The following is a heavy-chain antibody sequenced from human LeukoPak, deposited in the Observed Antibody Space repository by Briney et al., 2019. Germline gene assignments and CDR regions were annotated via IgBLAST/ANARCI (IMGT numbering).Heavy chain of an antibody. CDR3: ASTYYYGSGYYMDV. CDR2: IKQDGSEK. J-gene: IGHJ6*03. D-gene: IGHD3-10*01. CDR1: GFTFSSYW. V-gene: IGHV3-7*01. Sequence: GGSLRLSCAASGFTFSSYWMSWVRQAPGKGLEGVANIKQDGSEKYYVDSVKGRFTISRDNAKNSLYLQMNSLRAEDTAVYYCASTYYYGSGYYMDVWGKGTTVTVSS.